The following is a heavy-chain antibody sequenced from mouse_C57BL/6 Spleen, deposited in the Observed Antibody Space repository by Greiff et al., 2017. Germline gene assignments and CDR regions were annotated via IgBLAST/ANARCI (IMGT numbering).Heavy chain of an antibody. D-gene: IGHD1-1*01. J-gene: IGHJ4*01. CDR1: GFTFSDYG. CDR2: ISSGSSTI. CDR3: ARHYGSRLDY. Sequence: DVMLVESGGGLVKPGGSLKLSCAASGFTFSDYGMHWVRQAPEKGLEWVAYISSGSSTIYYADTVKGRFTIARDNAKNTLFLQMTCLRSEDTAMYYCARHYGSRLDYWGQGTSVTVSS. V-gene: IGHV5-17*01.